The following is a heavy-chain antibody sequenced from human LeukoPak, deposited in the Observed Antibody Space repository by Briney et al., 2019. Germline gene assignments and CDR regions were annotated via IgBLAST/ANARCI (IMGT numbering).Heavy chain of an antibody. V-gene: IGHV4-4*07. Sequence: SETLSLTCTVSGDSISGYFWSWIRQPAGKGLEWIGRIYSSGTTYYNPSLKSRVTLSVDTSNNQSSLNLRSVTAADTAVYYCAKGFYTDKTYFYFDNWGQGTVVTVSS. CDR2: IYSSGTT. J-gene: IGHJ4*02. CDR3: AKGFYTDKTYFYFDN. CDR1: GDSISGYF. D-gene: IGHD2-2*02.